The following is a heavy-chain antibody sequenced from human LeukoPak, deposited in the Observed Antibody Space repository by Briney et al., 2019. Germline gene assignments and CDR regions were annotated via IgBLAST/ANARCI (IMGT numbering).Heavy chain of an antibody. CDR3: ARRNYDFWSGFPNWFDP. CDR1: GGSISSYY. V-gene: IGHV4-39*01. J-gene: IGHJ5*02. Sequence: SETLSLTCTVSGGSISSYYWGWIRQPPGKGLEWIGSIYYSGSTYYNPSLKSRVTISVDTSKNQFSLKLSSVTAADTAVYYCARRNYDFWSGFPNWFDPWGQGTLVTVSS. CDR2: IYYSGST. D-gene: IGHD3-3*01.